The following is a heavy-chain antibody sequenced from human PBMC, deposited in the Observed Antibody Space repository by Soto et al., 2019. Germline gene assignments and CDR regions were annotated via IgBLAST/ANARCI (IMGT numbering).Heavy chain of an antibody. CDR2: ISGSGGST. D-gene: IGHD3-10*01. V-gene: IGHV3-23*01. J-gene: IGHJ4*02. Sequence: GGSLRLSCAASGFTFSSYAMSWVRQAPGKGLEWVSAISGSGGSTYYADSVKGRFTISRDNSKNTLYLQMNSLRAEDTAVYYCAKDQEVYYYGSGSSPKNYWGQGTLVTVSS. CDR1: GFTFSSYA. CDR3: AKDQEVYYYGSGSSPKNY.